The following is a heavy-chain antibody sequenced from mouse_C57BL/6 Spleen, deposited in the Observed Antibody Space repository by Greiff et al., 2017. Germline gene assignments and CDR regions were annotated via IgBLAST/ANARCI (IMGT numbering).Heavy chain of an antibody. D-gene: IGHD2-1*01. CDR1: GYTFTSYW. V-gene: IGHV1-52*01. Sequence: VQLQQPGAELVRPGSSVKLSCKASGYTFTSYWMHWVKQRPIQGLEWIGNIDPSDSETHYNQKFKDKATLTVDKSSSTAYMQLSSLTSEDSAVYYCARDRGNYLADWGQGTLVTVSA. CDR3: ARDRGNYLAD. CDR2: IDPSDSET. J-gene: IGHJ3*01.